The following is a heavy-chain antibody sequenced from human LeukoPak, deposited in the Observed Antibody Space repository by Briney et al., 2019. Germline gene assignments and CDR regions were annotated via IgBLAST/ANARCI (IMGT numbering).Heavy chain of an antibody. Sequence: ASVKVSCKASGGTFSSYATSWVRQAPGQGLEWMGGIIPIFGTANYAQKFQGRVTITADKSTSTAYMELSSLRSEDTAVYYCARYLAVAGQDAFDIWGQGTMVTVSS. J-gene: IGHJ3*02. CDR1: GGTFSSYA. V-gene: IGHV1-69*06. CDR2: IIPIFGTA. D-gene: IGHD6-19*01. CDR3: ARYLAVAGQDAFDI.